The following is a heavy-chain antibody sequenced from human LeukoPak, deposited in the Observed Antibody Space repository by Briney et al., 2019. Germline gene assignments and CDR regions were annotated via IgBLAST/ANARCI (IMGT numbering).Heavy chain of an antibody. CDR2: IYYSGST. J-gene: IGHJ6*02. D-gene: IGHD3-10*01. CDR1: GGSISSYY. V-gene: IGHV4-59*08. CDR3: ARHVKVRGVIIRAYYYYGMDV. Sequence: SETLSLTCTVSGGSISSYYWSWIRQPPGKGLEWIGYIYYSGSTNYNPSLKSRVTISVDTSKNQFSLKLSSVTAADTAVYYCARHVKVRGVIIRAYYYYGMDVWGQGTTVTVS.